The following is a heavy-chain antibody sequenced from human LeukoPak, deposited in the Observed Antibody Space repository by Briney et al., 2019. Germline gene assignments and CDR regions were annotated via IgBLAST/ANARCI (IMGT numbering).Heavy chain of an antibody. J-gene: IGHJ4*02. CDR2: INHSGST. CDR1: GGSFSGYY. Sequence: PSETLSLTCAVYGGSFSGYYWSWIRQPPGKGLEWIGEINHSGSTNYNPSLKSRVTISVDTSKNQFSLKLSSVTAADTAVYYCAKELEYCSGGSCPLGGYWGQGTLVTVS. CDR3: AKELEYCSGGSCPLGGY. V-gene: IGHV4-34*01. D-gene: IGHD2-15*01.